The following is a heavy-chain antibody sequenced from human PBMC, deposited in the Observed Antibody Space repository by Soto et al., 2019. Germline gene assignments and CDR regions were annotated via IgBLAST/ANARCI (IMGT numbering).Heavy chain of an antibody. CDR3: ARTSLAAAGTFVINNWFDP. CDR1: GGSISSGGYY. J-gene: IGHJ5*02. CDR2: IYYSGST. Sequence: KPSETLSLTCTVSGGSISSGGYYWSRIRQHPGKGLEWIGYIYYSGSTYYNPSLKSRVTISVDTSKNQFSLKLSSVTAADTAVYYCARTSLAAAGTFVINNWFDPRGQGTLVTVSS. V-gene: IGHV4-31*03. D-gene: IGHD6-13*01.